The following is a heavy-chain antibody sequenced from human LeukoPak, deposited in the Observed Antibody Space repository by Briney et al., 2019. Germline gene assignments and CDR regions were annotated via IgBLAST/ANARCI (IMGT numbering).Heavy chain of an antibody. CDR1: GGSTSSYY. CDR3: AGADDYGDYSYYLDV. D-gene: IGHD4-17*01. CDR2: IYTSGST. Sequence: PSQTLSLTCTVSGGSTSSYYWSWIRQPAGKGLEWIGRIYTSGSTNYNPSLKSRVTMSVDTSKNQFSLKLSPVTAADTAVYYCAGADDYGDYSYYLDVWGKGTTVTVSS. V-gene: IGHV4-4*07. J-gene: IGHJ6*03.